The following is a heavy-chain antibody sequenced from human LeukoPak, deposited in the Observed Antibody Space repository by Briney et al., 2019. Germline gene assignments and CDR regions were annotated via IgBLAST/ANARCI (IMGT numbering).Heavy chain of an antibody. J-gene: IGHJ4*02. CDR2: LSPDGSSS. D-gene: IGHD4-17*01. V-gene: IGHV3-74*01. Sequence: GGSLRLSCAASGFTFSTYWMHWVRQAPGKGLVWVSRLSPDGSSSIYADSVKGRFTVSRDNAKNTLYLQMNSLRADDTAVYYCARDFGDYAVDYWGQGTLVTVSS. CDR1: GFTFSTYW. CDR3: ARDFGDYAVDY.